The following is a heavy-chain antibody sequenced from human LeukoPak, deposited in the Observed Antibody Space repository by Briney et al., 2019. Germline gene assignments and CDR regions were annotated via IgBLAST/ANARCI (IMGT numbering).Heavy chain of an antibody. CDR2: INPNSGGT. D-gene: IGHD3-10*01. V-gene: IGHV1-2*02. Sequence: GASVKVSCKASGYTFTGYYMHWVRQAPGQGLEWMGWINPNSGGTNYAQKLQGRVTMTTDTSTSTAYMELRSLRSDDTAVYYCAREPYYYGSGSYLDYWGQGTLVTVSS. J-gene: IGHJ4*02. CDR3: AREPYYYGSGSYLDY. CDR1: GYTFTGYY.